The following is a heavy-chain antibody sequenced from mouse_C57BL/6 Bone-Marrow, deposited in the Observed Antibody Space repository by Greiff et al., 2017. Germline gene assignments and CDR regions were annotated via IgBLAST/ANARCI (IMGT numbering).Heavy chain of an antibody. J-gene: IGHJ3*01. D-gene: IGHD2-4*01. CDR1: GFTFSDYG. V-gene: IGHV5-17*01. CDR2: ISSGSSTI. CDR3: ARIYYDYDAWFAY. Sequence: EVHLVESGGGLVKPGGSLKLSCAASGFTFSDYGMHWVRQAPEKGLEWVAYISSGSSTIYYADTVKGRFTISRDNAKHTLFLQMTSLRSEDTAMYFCARIYYDYDAWFAYWGQGTFVTVSA.